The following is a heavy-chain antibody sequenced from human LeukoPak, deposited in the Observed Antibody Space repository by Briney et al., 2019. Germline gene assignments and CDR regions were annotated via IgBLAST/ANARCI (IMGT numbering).Heavy chain of an antibody. Sequence: SETLSLTCTVSGGSISSYYWSWIRQPPGKGLEWIGNIYYSGSTNYNPSLKSRVTISVDTSKNQFSLKLSTVTAADTAVYYCARARSDFSPYGMDVWGQGTTVTVSS. CDR1: GGSISSYY. J-gene: IGHJ6*02. V-gene: IGHV4-59*12. CDR2: IYYSGST. CDR3: ARARSDFSPYGMDV. D-gene: IGHD3-3*01.